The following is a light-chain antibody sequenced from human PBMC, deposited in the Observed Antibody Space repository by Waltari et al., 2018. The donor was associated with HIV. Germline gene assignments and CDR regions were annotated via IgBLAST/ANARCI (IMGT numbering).Light chain of an antibody. J-gene: IGLJ1*01. CDR2: EVS. CDR3: SAYAGRNNYV. V-gene: IGLV2-8*01. CDR1: SRDVGGYNY. Sequence: QSALTQPPSASGSPGQSVTISCTGTSRDVGGYNYVSWYQQHPGKAPKLMLYEVSKRPTEVPERFSGAKSVNTSSLTVSGLQAEDEADYYCSAYAGRNNYVFGTGTKVTVL.